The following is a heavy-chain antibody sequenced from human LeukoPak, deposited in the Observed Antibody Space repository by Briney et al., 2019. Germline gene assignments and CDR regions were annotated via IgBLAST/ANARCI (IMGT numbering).Heavy chain of an antibody. V-gene: IGHV4-34*01. CDR1: GGSFSGYY. D-gene: IGHD3-10*01. Sequence: SETLSLTCAVYGGSFSGYYWSWIRQPPGKGLEWIGEINHSGSTNYNPSLKSRVTISVDTSKNQFSLKLSSVTAADTAVYYCARGRDYYGSGAHCYMDVWGKGTTVTVSS. CDR2: INHSGST. J-gene: IGHJ6*03. CDR3: ARGRDYYGSGAHCYMDV.